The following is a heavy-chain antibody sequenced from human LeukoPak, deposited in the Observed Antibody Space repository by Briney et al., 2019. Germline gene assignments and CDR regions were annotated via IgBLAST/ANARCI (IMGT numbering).Heavy chain of an antibody. CDR1: GFTFSKYA. CDR3: AKGGGFGESPLDS. D-gene: IGHD3-10*01. Sequence: GGSLRLSCAASGFTFSKYAINWVRQAPGKGLEWISAMSGSGGTTYYADSVKGRFTISRDNSKNTVSLQMNSLRVADTAVYYCAKGGGFGESPLDSWGQGTLVTVSS. V-gene: IGHV3-23*01. CDR2: MSGSGGTT. J-gene: IGHJ4*02.